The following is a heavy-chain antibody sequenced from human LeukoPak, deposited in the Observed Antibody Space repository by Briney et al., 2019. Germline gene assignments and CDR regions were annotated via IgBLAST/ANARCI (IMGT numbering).Heavy chain of an antibody. J-gene: IGHJ6*02. CDR3: ARAELGYCSSTSCYYYYGMDV. CDR2: MNPNSGNT. CDR1: GYTFTSYG. D-gene: IGHD2-2*01. V-gene: IGHV1-8*02. Sequence: ASVKVSCKASGYTFTSYGISWVRQATGQGLEWMGWMNPNSGNTGYAQKFQGRVTMTGNTSISTAYMELSSLRSEDTAVYYCARAELGYCSSTSCYYYYGMDVWGQGTTVTVSS.